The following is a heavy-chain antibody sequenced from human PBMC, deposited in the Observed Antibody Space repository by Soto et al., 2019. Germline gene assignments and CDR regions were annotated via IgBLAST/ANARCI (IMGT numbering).Heavy chain of an antibody. D-gene: IGHD2-21*02. V-gene: IGHV1-69*06. CDR2: IIPIFGTP. CDR1: GGTFSSNV. Sequence: QVQLVQSGAEVKKPGSSVKISCKTSGGTFSSNVITWVRQAPGQGLEWMGGIIPIFGTPNYAQIFQGRVTITADTSTSTAYMELSSLTSEDTAVYYCGRVDVTGRLNYYYYGMDVWGQGTTVTVSS. CDR3: GRVDVTGRLNYYYYGMDV. J-gene: IGHJ6*02.